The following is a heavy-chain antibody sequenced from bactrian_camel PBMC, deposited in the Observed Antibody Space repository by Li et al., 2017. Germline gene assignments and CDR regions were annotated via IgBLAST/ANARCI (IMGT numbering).Heavy chain of an antibody. J-gene: IGHJ4*01. Sequence: VQLVESGGGLVQPGGSLRLSCAASGFTTSNYAMSWVRQAPGKGLEWVSAINDRGDITLYTDSVKGRFTISRDNAKNTLYLQLNSLKTEDAAMYYCAKDANYDGLSEYNYWGQGTQVTVS. CDR2: INDRGDIT. CDR1: GFTTSNYA. CDR3: AKDANYDGLSEYNY. V-gene: IGHV3S31*01. D-gene: IGHD1*01.